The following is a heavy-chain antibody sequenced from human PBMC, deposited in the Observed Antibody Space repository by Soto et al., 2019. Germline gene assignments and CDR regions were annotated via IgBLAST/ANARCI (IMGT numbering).Heavy chain of an antibody. CDR3: AGLTMVRGVILGYYYYYGMDV. J-gene: IGHJ6*02. CDR1: GGSISSSNW. D-gene: IGHD3-10*01. CDR2: IYYSGST. V-gene: IGHV4-4*02. Sequence: SETLSLTCAVSGGSISSSNWWSWVRQPPGKGLEWIGYIYYSGSTNYNPSLKSRVTISVDTSKNQFSLKLSSVTAADTAVYYCAGLTMVRGVILGYYYYYGMDVWGQGTTVTVS.